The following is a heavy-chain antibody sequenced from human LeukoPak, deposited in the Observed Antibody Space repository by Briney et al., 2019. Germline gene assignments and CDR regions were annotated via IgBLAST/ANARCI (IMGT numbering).Heavy chain of an antibody. CDR2: IYHSGST. CDR1: GYSISSGYY. V-gene: IGHV4-38-2*02. CDR3: ARHRYYYRSGSYYGAPYYMDV. D-gene: IGHD3-10*01. Sequence: SETLSLTCTVSGYSISSGYYWGWIRQPPGKGLEWIGSIYHSGSTYYNPSLKSRVTISVDTSKNQFSLKLSSVTAADTAVYYCARHRYYYRSGSYYGAPYYMDVWGKGTTVTISS. J-gene: IGHJ6*03.